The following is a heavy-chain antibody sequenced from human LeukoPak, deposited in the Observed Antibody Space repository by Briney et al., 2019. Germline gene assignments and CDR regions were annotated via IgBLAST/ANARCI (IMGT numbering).Heavy chain of an antibody. CDR3: ARDDKGIAVAGFDY. Sequence: KTGGSLRLSCAASGFTFSDYYMSWIRQAPGKGLEWVSYISSRGSTIYYADSVNGRFTISRDNAKNSLYLQMNSLRAEDTAVYYCARDDKGIAVAGFDYWGQGTLVTVSS. V-gene: IGHV3-11*04. J-gene: IGHJ4*02. CDR2: ISSRGSTI. CDR1: GFTFSDYY. D-gene: IGHD6-19*01.